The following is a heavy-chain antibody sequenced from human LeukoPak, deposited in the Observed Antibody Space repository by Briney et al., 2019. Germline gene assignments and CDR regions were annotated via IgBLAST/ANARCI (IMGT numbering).Heavy chain of an antibody. CDR3: TTELWFGESYFDY. Sequence: GSLRLSCAASGFTVSNNYMTWVRQAPGKGLEWVGRIKSKTDGGTTDYAAPVKGRFTISRDDSKNTLYLQMNSLKTEDTAVYYCTTELWFGESYFDYWGQGTLVTVSS. D-gene: IGHD3-10*01. CDR2: IKSKTDGGTT. CDR1: GFTVSNNY. V-gene: IGHV3-15*01. J-gene: IGHJ4*02.